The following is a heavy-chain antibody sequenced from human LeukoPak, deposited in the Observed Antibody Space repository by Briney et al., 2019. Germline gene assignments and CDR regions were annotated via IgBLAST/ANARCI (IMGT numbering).Heavy chain of an antibody. D-gene: IGHD3-10*01. V-gene: IGHV4-59*12. CDR1: GGSISSYY. Sequence: SETLSLTCTVSGGSISSYYWSWIRQPPGKGLEWIGYIYNSGSTNYNPSLRSRVTISVDTSENQFSLKLSSVTAADTAVYYCARVNYGSATKEDYWGQGTLVTVSS. J-gene: IGHJ4*02. CDR3: ARVNYGSATKEDY. CDR2: IYNSGST.